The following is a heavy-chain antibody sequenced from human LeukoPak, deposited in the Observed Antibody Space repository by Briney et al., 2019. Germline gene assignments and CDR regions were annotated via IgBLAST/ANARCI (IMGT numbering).Heavy chain of an antibody. V-gene: IGHV3-23*01. J-gene: IGHJ5*02. Sequence: GGSLRLSCAASGFTFRTHAMSWVRQAPGKGLEWVSLIGANGNNTYYVDSVKGRFTISSDNSKNTLYLQMNSLRAEDTAVYYCAKGPRVVGNNWFDPWGQGTLVTVSS. CDR1: GFTFRTHA. CDR3: AKGPRVVGNNWFDP. D-gene: IGHD1-1*01. CDR2: IGANGNNT.